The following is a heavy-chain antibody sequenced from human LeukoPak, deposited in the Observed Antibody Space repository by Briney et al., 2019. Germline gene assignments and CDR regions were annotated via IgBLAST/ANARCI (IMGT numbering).Heavy chain of an antibody. J-gene: IGHJ6*02. V-gene: IGHV3-43*01. CDR3: ARVRNYYYGMDV. Sequence: GGSLRLSCAASGFTFDDYTMHWVRQAPGKGLEWVSLISWDGGSTYYADSVKGRFTISRDNAKNSLYLQMNSLRAEDTALYHCARVRNYYYGMDVWGQGTTVTVSS. CDR1: GFTFDDYT. CDR2: ISWDGGST.